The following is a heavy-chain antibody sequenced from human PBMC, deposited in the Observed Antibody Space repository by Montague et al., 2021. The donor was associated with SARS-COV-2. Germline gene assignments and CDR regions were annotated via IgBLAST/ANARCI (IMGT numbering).Heavy chain of an antibody. CDR1: GFSLSTSGVG. CDR2: IYWDDDK. J-gene: IGHJ3*02. V-gene: IGHV2-5*02. CDR3: AHRRGLLLSDVFDI. Sequence: PALVKPTQTLTLTCTFSGFSLSTSGVGVGWIRQPPGKALEWLALIYWDDDKRYSPSLKSRLTITKDTSKNQVVLTMTNMDPVDTAAYYCAHRRGLLLSDVFDIWGQGTMVTVSS. D-gene: IGHD1-26*01.